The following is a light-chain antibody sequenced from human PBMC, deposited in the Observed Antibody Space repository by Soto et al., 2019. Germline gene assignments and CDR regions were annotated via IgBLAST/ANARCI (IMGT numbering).Light chain of an antibody. CDR1: QSVSSY. CDR2: DAS. J-gene: IGKJ4*01. CDR3: QQRSKWPLT. V-gene: IGKV3-11*01. Sequence: EIVFTQSPSTVSVSKGERATLSCRASQSVSSYLAWYQQKPGQAPRLLIYDASNRATGIPARFSGSGSGTDFTLTISSLEPEDFAVYYCQQRSKWPLTFGGGTKVDIK.